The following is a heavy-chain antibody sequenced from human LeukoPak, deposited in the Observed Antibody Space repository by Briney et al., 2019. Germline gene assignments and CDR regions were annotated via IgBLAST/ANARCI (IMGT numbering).Heavy chain of an antibody. CDR2: INHSGST. V-gene: IGHV4-34*01. CDR3: ARHNRWHYYGSGRRLDWFDP. D-gene: IGHD3-10*01. J-gene: IGHJ5*02. CDR1: GGSFSGYY. Sequence: PSETLSLTCAVYGGSFSGYYWSWIRQPPGKGLEWIGEINHSGSTNYNPSLKSRVTISVDTSKNQFSLKLSSVTAADTAVYYCARHNRWHYYGSGRRLDWFDPWGQGTLVTVSS.